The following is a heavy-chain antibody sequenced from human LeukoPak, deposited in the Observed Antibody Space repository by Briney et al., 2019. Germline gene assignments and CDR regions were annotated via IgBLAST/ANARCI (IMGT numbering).Heavy chain of an antibody. V-gene: IGHV3-53*01. Sequence: PGGSLRLSGAASGFTVSSNYMSWVRQAPGKGLEWVSVIYSGGSTYYADSVKGRFTISRDNSKNTLYLQMNSLRAEDTAVYYCARGGYCSSTSCPVDYWGQGTLVTVSS. CDR3: ARGGYCSSTSCPVDY. CDR1: GFTVSSNY. D-gene: IGHD2-2*01. J-gene: IGHJ4*02. CDR2: IYSGGST.